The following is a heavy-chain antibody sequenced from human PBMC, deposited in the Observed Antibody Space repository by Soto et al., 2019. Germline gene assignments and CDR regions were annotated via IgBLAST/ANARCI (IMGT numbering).Heavy chain of an antibody. CDR1: GGSISSSNW. CDR3: ARDRCSGGSCYSGREWRYFDY. V-gene: IGHV4-4*02. Sequence: QVQLQESGPGLVKPSGTLSLTCAVSGGSISSSNWWSWVRQPPGKGLEWIGGIYHRGSTNYNPSLKSRVTRSVDKSKNQFALKLSSVAAADTAVYYCARDRCSGGSCYSGREWRYFDYWGQGTLGTVSS. J-gene: IGHJ4*02. D-gene: IGHD2-15*01. CDR2: IYHRGST.